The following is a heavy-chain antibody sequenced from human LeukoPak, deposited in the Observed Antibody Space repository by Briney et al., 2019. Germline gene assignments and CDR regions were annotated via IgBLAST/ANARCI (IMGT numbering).Heavy chain of an antibody. CDR2: ISGSGGST. J-gene: IGHJ4*02. Sequence: GGSLRLSCAASGFTFSSYAMSRVRQAPGKGLEWVSAISGSGGSTYYADSVKGRFTISRDNSKNTLYLQMNSLRAEDTAVYYCVPASIAAIDYWGQGTLVTVSS. D-gene: IGHD6-6*01. V-gene: IGHV3-23*01. CDR1: GFTFSSYA. CDR3: VPASIAAIDY.